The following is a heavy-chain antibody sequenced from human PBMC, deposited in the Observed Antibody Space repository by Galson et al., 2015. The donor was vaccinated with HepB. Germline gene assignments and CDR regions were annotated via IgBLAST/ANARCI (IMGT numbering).Heavy chain of an antibody. CDR3: ARAGYCSGGSCHPLLADY. D-gene: IGHD2-15*01. CDR1: GYTFTSYG. V-gene: IGHV1-18*01. J-gene: IGHJ4*02. Sequence: SVKVSCKASGYTFTSYGISWVRQAPGQGLEWMGWISAYNGNTNYAQKLQGRVTMTTDTSTSTAYMELRSLRSDDTAVYYCARAGYCSGGSCHPLLADYWGQGTLVTVSS. CDR2: ISAYNGNT.